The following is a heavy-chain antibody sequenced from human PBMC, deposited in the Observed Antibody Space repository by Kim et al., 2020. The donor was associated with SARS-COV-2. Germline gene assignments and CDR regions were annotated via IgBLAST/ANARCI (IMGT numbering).Heavy chain of an antibody. CDR2: INPGGGRT. CDR3: AWDQTEEILTSFFFSYGMEV. CDR1: GYTFSNYF. J-gene: IGHJ6*02. Sequence: ASVKVSCKASGYTFSNYFIHWVRQAPGQGLEWMGFINPGGGRTRYAQRFEGRLTFTRDTSTSTVYMELRSLRPDDTAVYYCAWDQTEEILTSFFFSYGMEVWGQGTTVTVSS. V-gene: IGHV1-46*01. D-gene: IGHD3-9*01.